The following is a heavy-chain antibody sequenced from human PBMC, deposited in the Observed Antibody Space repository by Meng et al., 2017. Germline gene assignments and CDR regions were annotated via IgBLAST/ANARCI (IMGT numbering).Heavy chain of an antibody. CDR2: INHSGST. D-gene: IGHD2-15*01. V-gene: IGHV4-34*01. Sequence: QVQLQRLGAGLLKPSETLSLTCASYGGSFSGYYWSWIRQPPGKGLEWIGEINHSGSTNYNPSLKSRVTISVDTSKIQFSLKLSSVTAADTAVYYCAREVVAALDYWGQGTLVTVSS. CDR3: AREVVAALDY. CDR1: GGSFSGYY. J-gene: IGHJ4*02.